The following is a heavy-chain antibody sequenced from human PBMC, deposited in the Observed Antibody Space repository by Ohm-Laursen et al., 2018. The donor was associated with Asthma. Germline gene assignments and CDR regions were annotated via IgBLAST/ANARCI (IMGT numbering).Heavy chain of an antibody. Sequence: SSLRLSCSASGFTFSSYGMHWVRQAPGKGLEWVAVIWYDGSNKYYADSVKGRFTISRDNSKNTLYLQMNSLRAEDTAVYYCARTMTTVYYYYGMDVWGQGTTVTVSS. CDR3: ARTMTTVYYYYGMDV. D-gene: IGHD4-11*01. J-gene: IGHJ6*02. CDR1: GFTFSSYG. V-gene: IGHV3-33*01. CDR2: IWYDGSNK.